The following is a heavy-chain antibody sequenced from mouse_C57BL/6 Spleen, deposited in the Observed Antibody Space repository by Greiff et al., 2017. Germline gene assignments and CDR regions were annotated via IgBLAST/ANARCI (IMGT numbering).Heavy chain of an antibody. Sequence: EVKLVESGGDLVKPGGSLKLSCAASGFTFSSYGMSWVRQTPDKRLEWVATISSGGSYTYYPDSVKGRFTISRDNAKNTLYLQMSSLKSEDTAMYYCARSPYSFYYFDYWGQGTTLTVSS. CDR1: GFTFSSYG. D-gene: IGHD2-10*01. V-gene: IGHV5-6*01. CDR3: ARSPYSFYYFDY. CDR2: ISSGGSYT. J-gene: IGHJ2*01.